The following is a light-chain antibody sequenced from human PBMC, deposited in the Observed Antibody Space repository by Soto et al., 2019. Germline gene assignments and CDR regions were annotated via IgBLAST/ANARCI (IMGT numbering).Light chain of an antibody. J-gene: IGKJ2*01. CDR1: QDISTM. Sequence: DIQMTQSPSSVSASVGDRVTITCRASQDISTMLAWYQQKPGKAPNLLIYVASSLQSGVPSRFSGRGSGTEFTLTISSLQPEDYGTYYCQQANSIPYTFGQGTKLEIK. CDR3: QQANSIPYT. V-gene: IGKV1-12*01. CDR2: VAS.